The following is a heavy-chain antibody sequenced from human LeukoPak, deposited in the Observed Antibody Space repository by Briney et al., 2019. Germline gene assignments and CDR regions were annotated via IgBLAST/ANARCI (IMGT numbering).Heavy chain of an antibody. CDR3: ARDLDYDFWSGYLGYYYGMDV. D-gene: IGHD3-3*01. CDR1: GFTFSSYW. J-gene: IGHJ6*02. V-gene: IGHV3-74*01. Sequence: GGSLRLSCAASGFTFSSYWMNWVRQAPGKGLVWVSRIASDGSSTTYADSVKGRFSISRDNAKNTLYLQMNSLRAEDTAVYYCARDLDYDFWSGYLGYYYGMDVWGQGTTVTVSS. CDR2: IASDGSST.